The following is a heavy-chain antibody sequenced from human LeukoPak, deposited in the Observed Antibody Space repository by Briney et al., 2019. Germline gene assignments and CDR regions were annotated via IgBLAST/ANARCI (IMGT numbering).Heavy chain of an antibody. Sequence: PSETLSLTCAVYGGSFSGYYWSWISQPPGKGLEWIGEINHSGSTNYNPSLKSRVTISVDTSKNQFSLKLSSVTAADTAVYYCAREPHRGPWFDPWGQGTLVTVSS. CDR1: GGSFSGYY. J-gene: IGHJ5*02. CDR2: INHSGST. CDR3: AREPHRGPWFDP. D-gene: IGHD5-12*01. V-gene: IGHV4-34*01.